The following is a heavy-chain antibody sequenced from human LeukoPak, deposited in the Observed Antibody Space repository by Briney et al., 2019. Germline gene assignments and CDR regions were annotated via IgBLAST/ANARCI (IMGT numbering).Heavy chain of an antibody. CDR1: GFTFSSYA. D-gene: IGHD6-13*01. CDR2: ISGSGGST. J-gene: IGHJ5*02. Sequence: GGSLRLSCAASGFTFSSYAMSWVRQAPGKGLEWVSAISGSGGSTYYADSVKGRFTISRDNSKNTLYLQMNSLRAENTAVYYCAKDSRARYSSSWYWGNNWFDPWGQGTLVTVSS. CDR3: AKDSRARYSSSWYWGNNWFDP. V-gene: IGHV3-23*01.